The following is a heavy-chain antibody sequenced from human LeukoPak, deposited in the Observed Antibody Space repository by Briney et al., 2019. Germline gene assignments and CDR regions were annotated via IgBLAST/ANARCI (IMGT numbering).Heavy chain of an antibody. V-gene: IGHV3-33*01. CDR3: AREGNWNDVSGMDV. Sequence: GGSLRLSCAASGFTFSSYGMHWVRQAPGKGLEWVVVIWYDGSNKYYADSVKGRFTISRDNSKNTLYLQMNSLRAEDTAVYYCAREGNWNDVSGMDVWGQGTTVTVSS. CDR2: IWYDGSNK. D-gene: IGHD1-20*01. CDR1: GFTFSSYG. J-gene: IGHJ6*02.